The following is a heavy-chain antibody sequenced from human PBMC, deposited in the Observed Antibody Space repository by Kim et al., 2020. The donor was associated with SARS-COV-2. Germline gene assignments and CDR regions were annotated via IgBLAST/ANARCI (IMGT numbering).Heavy chain of an antibody. Sequence: GGSLRLSCAASGFTFSTYPMHWVRQAPGKGLEWVSSITGSGGTTYHADSVKGRFTVSRDNSKNTLYLQLNSLKVEDTAVYYCVKLVGSTITDDHWGQGTLVTASS. CDR2: ITGSGGTT. V-gene: IGHV3-23*01. D-gene: IGHD1-26*01. J-gene: IGHJ4*02. CDR3: VKLVGSTITDDH. CDR1: GFTFSTYP.